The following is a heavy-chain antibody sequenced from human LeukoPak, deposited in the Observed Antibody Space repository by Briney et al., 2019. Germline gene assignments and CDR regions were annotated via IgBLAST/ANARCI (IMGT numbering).Heavy chain of an antibody. CDR3: AKDNYYGSSGRTNYYYYGMDV. V-gene: IGHV3-23*01. Sequence: GGSLRLSCAASGFTFSSYAMSWVRQAPGKGLEWVSAISGSGGSTYYADSVKGRFTISRDNSKNTLYLQMNSLRAEDTAVYYCAKDNYYGSSGRTNYYYYGMDVWGQGTTVTVSS. D-gene: IGHD3-22*01. CDR1: GFTFSSYA. J-gene: IGHJ6*02. CDR2: ISGSGGST.